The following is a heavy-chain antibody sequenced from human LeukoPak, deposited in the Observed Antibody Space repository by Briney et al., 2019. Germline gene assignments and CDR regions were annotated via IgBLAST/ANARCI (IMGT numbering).Heavy chain of an antibody. D-gene: IGHD6-19*01. J-gene: IGHJ4*02. CDR3: ARDFFDSSGHYYDAY. CDR1: GFTFSSYT. CDR2: ISGSSDHI. Sequence: GSLRLSCVASGFTFSSYTMNWVRQAPGKGLEWVSAISGSSDHIHYADSMKGRFTISRDNARNSLYLQMNSLTAEDTAVYYCARDFFDSSGHYYDAYWGQGTLVTVSS. V-gene: IGHV3-21*01.